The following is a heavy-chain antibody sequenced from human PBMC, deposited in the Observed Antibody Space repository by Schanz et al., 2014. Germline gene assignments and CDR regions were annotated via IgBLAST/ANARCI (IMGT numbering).Heavy chain of an antibody. Sequence: EMQLLESGGGLIQPGGSLRLSCAASGFTFSTHAMSWVRQAPGKGLEWVSSISGDHRNTFYADSVKGRFTISRDNSKNTLYLQLGSLSAEDTAVYFCARDNRYYLFDYWGQGALVTVSS. D-gene: IGHD3-16*02. CDR3: ARDNRYYLFDY. V-gene: IGHV3-23*01. CDR2: ISGDHRNT. CDR1: GFTFSTHA. J-gene: IGHJ4*02.